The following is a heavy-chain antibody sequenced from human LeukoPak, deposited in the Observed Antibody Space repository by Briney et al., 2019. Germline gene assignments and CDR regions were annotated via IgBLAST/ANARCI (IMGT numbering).Heavy chain of an antibody. D-gene: IGHD2-15*01. CDR1: GFTFRSYW. Sequence: GGSLRLSCAASGFTFRSYWMHWVRQAPGKGLVWVSRINSDGSSTTYADSVKGRFTISRDNAKNTLYLQMNSLRVDDTAVYYCARGCSGGRCYSGGWFDPWGRGTLVTVSS. CDR2: INSDGSST. V-gene: IGHV3-74*01. CDR3: ARGCSGGRCYSGGWFDP. J-gene: IGHJ5*02.